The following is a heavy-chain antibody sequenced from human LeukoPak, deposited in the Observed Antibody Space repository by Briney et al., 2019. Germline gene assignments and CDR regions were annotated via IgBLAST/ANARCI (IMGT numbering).Heavy chain of an antibody. CDR1: GGSLSGSY. CDR3: ARARRDSGYYKVDY. CDR2: INHSGSA. J-gene: IGHJ4*02. D-gene: IGHD3-3*01. Sequence: SETLSLACAVDGGSLSGSYWGWVRQPPGKGMGWDGEINHSGSANYNPSPKSRVTLSIDKSKNQFSLNLNSVTAADTAVYYCARARRDSGYYKVDYWGQGTLVTVSS. V-gene: IGHV4-34*01.